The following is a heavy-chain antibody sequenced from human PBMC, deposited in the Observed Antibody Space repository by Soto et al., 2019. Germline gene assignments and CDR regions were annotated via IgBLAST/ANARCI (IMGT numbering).Heavy chain of an antibody. Sequence: GGSLRLSCVASGFTFGSRAMSWVRQAPGEGLEWVSTITDSGGDTKYADSVKGRFTISRDNSKNTLYLQMNSLRAEDTAVYYCAKIGLAQWLVLYYFDYWGQGTLVTVSS. CDR2: ITDSGGDT. D-gene: IGHD6-19*01. CDR1: GFTFGSRA. V-gene: IGHV3-23*01. J-gene: IGHJ4*02. CDR3: AKIGLAQWLVLYYFDY.